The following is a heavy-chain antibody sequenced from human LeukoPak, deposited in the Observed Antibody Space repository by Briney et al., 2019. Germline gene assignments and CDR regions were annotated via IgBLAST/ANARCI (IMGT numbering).Heavy chain of an antibody. CDR1: GFTFSSYW. Sequence: GRSLRLSCAASGFTFSSYWMTWVRQAPGKGLEWVANIKQDGSEKYYVDSVKGRFTISRDNAKNSLYLQMNTLRAEDTAVYYCARGDSSGPYNWFDPWGQGTLVTVSS. V-gene: IGHV3-7*01. CDR2: IKQDGSEK. J-gene: IGHJ5*02. CDR3: ARGDSSGPYNWFDP. D-gene: IGHD6-19*01.